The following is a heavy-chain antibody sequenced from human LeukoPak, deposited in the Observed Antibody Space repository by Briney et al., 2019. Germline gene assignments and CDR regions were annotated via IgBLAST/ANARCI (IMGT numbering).Heavy chain of an antibody. CDR1: GGSISSGGYY. V-gene: IGHV4-31*03. CDR2: IYYSGST. Sequence: SETLSLTCTVSGGSISSGGYYWSWIRQHPGKGLEWIGYIYYSGSTYYNPSLKSRVTISVDTSKNQFSLKLSSVTAADTAVYYCARVPGLWFGDHYYGMDVWGQGTTVTVSS. CDR3: ARVPGLWFGDHYYGMDV. D-gene: IGHD3-10*01. J-gene: IGHJ6*02.